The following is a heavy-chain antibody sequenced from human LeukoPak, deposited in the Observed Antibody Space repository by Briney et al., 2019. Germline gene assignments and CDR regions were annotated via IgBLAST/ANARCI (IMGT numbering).Heavy chain of an antibody. CDR1: GYSIDGGYY. V-gene: IGHV4-38-2*02. CDR2: IYHSGGT. J-gene: IGHJ3*02. Sequence: PSETLSLTCSVSGYSIDGGYYWDWIRQPPGKGLEWIGTIYHSGGTYYHPSLQSRVTISLDASKNQFSLKLSSVTAADTAVYYCARRAMIVSYAFDIWGQGTMVTVSS. D-gene: IGHD3-22*01. CDR3: ARRAMIVSYAFDI.